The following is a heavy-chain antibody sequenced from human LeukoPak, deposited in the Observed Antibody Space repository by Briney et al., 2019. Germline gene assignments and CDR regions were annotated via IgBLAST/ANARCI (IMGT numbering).Heavy chain of an antibody. Sequence: PGGSLGLSCAASGFTFNYYWMSWVRQTPGKGLEWVANIKQDGSEKYYVDSVKGRFTISRDNAKNSLYLQMNSLRAEDAAVYYCARGYSYGTFDHWGQGTLVTVSP. D-gene: IGHD5-18*01. CDR2: IKQDGSEK. V-gene: IGHV3-7*01. CDR3: ARGYSYGTFDH. J-gene: IGHJ4*02. CDR1: GFTFNYYW.